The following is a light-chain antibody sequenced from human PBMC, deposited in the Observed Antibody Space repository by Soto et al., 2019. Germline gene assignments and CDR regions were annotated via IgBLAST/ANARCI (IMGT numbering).Light chain of an antibody. CDR3: CYFPGRLSYV. Sequence: QSALTQPRSVSGSPGQSVTISCTGTSSDVGRYDYVSWYQQHPGKAPKLIIYAVTERPAGVPDRFSGSKSGNTASLTISGLQAEGDADYSGCYFPGRLSYVFGGGTKLTVL. J-gene: IGLJ1*01. CDR2: AVT. V-gene: IGLV2-11*01. CDR1: SSDVGRYDY.